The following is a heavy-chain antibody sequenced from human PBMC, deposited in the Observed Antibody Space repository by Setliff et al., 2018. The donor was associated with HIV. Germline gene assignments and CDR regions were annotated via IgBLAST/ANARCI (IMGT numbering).Heavy chain of an antibody. V-gene: IGHV4-39*07. D-gene: IGHD3-10*01. CDR2: IHNGGRT. CDR1: GDSISSSSYY. J-gene: IGHJ6*02. CDR3: ARDPYGSGSYHYYYGMDV. Sequence: SETLSLTCSVSGDSISSSSYYWGWIRQSPGKGLEWIATIHNGGRTYYNPSLDSRVSSSVDTSKNQFSLKLNSVTAADTAVYYCARDPYGSGSYHYYYGMDVWGQGTTVTVSS.